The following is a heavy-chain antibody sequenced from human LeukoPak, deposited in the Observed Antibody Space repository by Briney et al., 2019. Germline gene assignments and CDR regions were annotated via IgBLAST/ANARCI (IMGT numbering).Heavy chain of an antibody. CDR3: ARDRFDNRRGGAGYFDL. CDR2: ITGLSRTI. V-gene: IGHV3-11*04. CDR1: GFTFGDSY. Sequence: GGSLRLSCAASGFTFGDSYTAWIRQTPGKGLEWISYITGLSRTIYYADSVRGRFTISRDNGKNSLYLQMNSLRAEDTAVYYCARDRFDNRRGGAGYFDLWGRGALVAVSS. J-gene: IGHJ2*01. D-gene: IGHD3-22*01.